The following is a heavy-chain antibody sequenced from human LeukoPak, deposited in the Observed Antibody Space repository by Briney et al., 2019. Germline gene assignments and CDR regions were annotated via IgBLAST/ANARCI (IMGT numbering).Heavy chain of an antibody. D-gene: IGHD6-13*01. J-gene: IGHJ4*02. CDR2: ITYRGST. Sequence: SETLSLTCDVADESFRGYYWTWIRHLPGKGLEWIGEITYRGSTSYNPSLKSRVTILVDPSKNQFSLKLSSVTAADTAVYYCAGGSSWYYFDYWGQGTLVTVSS. CDR3: AGGSSWYYFDY. V-gene: IGHV4-34*01. CDR1: DESFRGYY.